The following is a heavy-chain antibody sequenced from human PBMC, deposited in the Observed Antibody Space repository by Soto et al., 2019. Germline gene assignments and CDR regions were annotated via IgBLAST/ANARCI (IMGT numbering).Heavy chain of an antibody. J-gene: IGHJ4*02. Sequence: SETLSLTCTVSGGSISSGDYYWSWIRQPPGKGLEWIGYIYYSGSTYYNPSLKSRVTISVDTSKHQFSLKLSSVTAADTAVYYCARAQGSGFLVSWGQGTLVTVSS. D-gene: IGHD3-10*01. V-gene: IGHV4-30-4*01. CDR2: IYYSGST. CDR1: GGSISSGDYY. CDR3: ARAQGSGFLVS.